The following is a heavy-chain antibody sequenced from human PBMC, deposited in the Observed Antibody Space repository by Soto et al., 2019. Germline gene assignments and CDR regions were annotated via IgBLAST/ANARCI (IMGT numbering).Heavy chain of an antibody. CDR1: GGSISSYY. J-gene: IGHJ4*02. Sequence: SETLSLTCTVSGGSISSYYWSSIRQPPGKGLEWIGYIYYSGSTNYNPSLKSRVTISVDTSKNQFSLKLSSVTAADTAVYYCARGGKYYYDSSGYYLVDYWGQGTLVTVSS. CDR2: IYYSGST. CDR3: ARGGKYYYDSSGYYLVDY. D-gene: IGHD3-22*01. V-gene: IGHV4-59*01.